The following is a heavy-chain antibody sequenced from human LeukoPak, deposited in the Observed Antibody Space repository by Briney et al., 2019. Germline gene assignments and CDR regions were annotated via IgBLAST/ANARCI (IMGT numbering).Heavy chain of an antibody. CDR1: GYIFTSYG. Sequence: ASVKVSCKASGYIFTSYGISWVRQAPGQGLEWMGWISVYNGNTNYAQKFQGRVTMTTDTSTSTAFMELRSLKSDDTAVYYCARIGSSSWSLDNWGQGTLVTVSS. J-gene: IGHJ4*02. CDR2: ISVYNGNT. CDR3: ARIGSSSWSLDN. V-gene: IGHV1-18*01. D-gene: IGHD6-13*01.